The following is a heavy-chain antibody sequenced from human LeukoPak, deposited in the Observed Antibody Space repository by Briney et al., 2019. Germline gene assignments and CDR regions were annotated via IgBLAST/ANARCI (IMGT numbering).Heavy chain of an antibody. J-gene: IGHJ5*02. CDR3: ARGGRGWFDP. Sequence: GGSLRLSCVASGFAFSTYWMTWVRQAPGKGLEGVANINQDGRHRYFVNSVEGRFSISRDNAKNSLYLQIDSLRADDTAVYYCARGGRGWFDPWGQGTLVTVSS. V-gene: IGHV3-7*01. CDR1: GFAFSTYW. CDR2: INQDGRHR. D-gene: IGHD1-26*01.